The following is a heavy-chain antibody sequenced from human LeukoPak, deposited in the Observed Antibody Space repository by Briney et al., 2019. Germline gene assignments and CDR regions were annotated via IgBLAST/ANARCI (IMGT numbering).Heavy chain of an antibody. J-gene: IGHJ6*03. CDR1: GFTFSSYG. Sequence: PGGSLRLSCAASGFTFSSYGMHWVRQAPGKGLEWVAFIRFDGSNKYYADSVKGRFTISRDNAKNSVDLQMNSLRAEDTAAYYCARGGQRMNKIYYYYYMDVWGKGTTVTVSS. CDR2: IRFDGSNK. CDR3: ARGGQRMNKIYYYYYMDV. D-gene: IGHD6-25*01. V-gene: IGHV3-30*02.